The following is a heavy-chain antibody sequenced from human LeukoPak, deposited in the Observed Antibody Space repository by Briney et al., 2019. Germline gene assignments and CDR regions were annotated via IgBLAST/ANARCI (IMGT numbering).Heavy chain of an antibody. CDR2: IYTSGST. J-gene: IGHJ5*02. D-gene: IGHD3-10*01. V-gene: IGHV4-61*02. CDR3: AREGDVLLWFGEPLNWFDP. Sequence: SQTPSLTCTVSGGSISSGSYYWSWIRQPAGKGLEWIGRIYTSGSTNYNPSLKSRVTISVDTSKNQFSLKLSSVTAADTAVYYCAREGDVLLWFGEPLNWFDPWGQGTLVTVSS. CDR1: GGSISSGSYY.